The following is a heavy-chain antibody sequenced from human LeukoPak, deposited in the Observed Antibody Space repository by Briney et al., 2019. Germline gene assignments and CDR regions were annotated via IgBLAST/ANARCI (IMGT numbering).Heavy chain of an antibody. Sequence: GGSLRLSCAASGFTFSSYAMSWVRQAPGKGLEWVSAISGSGGSTYYADSVKGRFTISRDNSKNTLYMQMNSLRAEDTAVYYCAMSYSLNLAAADSIHDGWFDPWGQGTLVTVSS. D-gene: IGHD6-13*01. CDR3: AMSYSLNLAAADSIHDGWFDP. CDR1: GFTFSSYA. V-gene: IGHV3-23*01. CDR2: ISGSGGST. J-gene: IGHJ5*02.